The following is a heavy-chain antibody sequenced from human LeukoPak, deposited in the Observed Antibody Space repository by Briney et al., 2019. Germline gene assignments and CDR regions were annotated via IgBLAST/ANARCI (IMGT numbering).Heavy chain of an antibody. Sequence: GGSLRLSCAASGFTFSNYGMDWVRQAPGKGLEWVSYISSSSSSIYYADSVKGRFTISRYNAKNSLFLQMNSLRAEDTAVYYCAYGGPARPDYWGQGTLVSVSS. J-gene: IGHJ4*02. V-gene: IGHV3-48*01. CDR1: GFTFSNYG. CDR2: ISSSSSSI. CDR3: AYGGPARPDY. D-gene: IGHD6-6*01.